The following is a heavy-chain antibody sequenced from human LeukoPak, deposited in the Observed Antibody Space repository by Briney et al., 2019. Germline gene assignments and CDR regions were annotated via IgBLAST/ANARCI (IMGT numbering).Heavy chain of an antibody. CDR3: ARALSNDFWSGYQDH. Sequence: ASVKVSCKASGYRFISYGFSWVRQAPGQGLEWMGWISAYNVNTNYAQKVQGRVTMTTDTSTSTVYMEVRSLRSDDTAVYYCARALSNDFWSGYQDHWGQGTLVTVSS. CDR2: ISAYNVNT. J-gene: IGHJ4*02. D-gene: IGHD3-3*01. V-gene: IGHV1-18*01. CDR1: GYRFISYG.